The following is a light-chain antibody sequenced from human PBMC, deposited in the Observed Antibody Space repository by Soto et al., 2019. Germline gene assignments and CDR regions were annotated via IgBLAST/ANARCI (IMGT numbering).Light chain of an antibody. CDR2: GAS. CDR1: QTISSY. J-gene: IGKJ1*01. Sequence: PGERATLSCRASQTISSYLLWYQQKPGQAPRLLIYGASNRATGIPDRFSGSGSGTDFTLTISRPEPEDFAVYYCQQYGSSITFGQGTKVDIK. CDR3: QQYGSSIT. V-gene: IGKV3-20*01.